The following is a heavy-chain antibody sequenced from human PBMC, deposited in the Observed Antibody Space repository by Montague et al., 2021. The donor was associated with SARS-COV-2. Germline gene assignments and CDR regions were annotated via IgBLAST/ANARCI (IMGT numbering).Heavy chain of an antibody. D-gene: IGHD3-22*01. CDR3: ARDGIYDSSGYYFDY. V-gene: IGHV3-30-3*01. CDR2: ISYDGSNK. CDR1: GFTFSSYA. J-gene: IGHJ4*02. Sequence: SLRLSRAASGFTFSSYAMHWVRQAPGKGLEWVAVISYDGSNKYYADSVKGRFTISRDNSKNTLYVQMNSLRAEDTAVYYCARDGIYDSSGYYFDYWGQGTLVTVSS.